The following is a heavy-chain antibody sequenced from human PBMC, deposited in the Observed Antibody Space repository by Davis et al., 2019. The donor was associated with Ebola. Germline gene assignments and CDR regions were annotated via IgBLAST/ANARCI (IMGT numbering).Heavy chain of an antibody. CDR1: GFTFSSYT. V-gene: IGHV3-21*01. Sequence: PGGSLRLSCAASGFTFSSYTMNCVRQAPGKGLEWVSSISFSSSYIYYADSVRGRFTISRNNAKNSLYLQMNSLRAEDTAVYYCARALSYYYYGMDVWGQGTTVTVSS. CDR3: ARALSYYYYGMDV. J-gene: IGHJ6*02. CDR2: ISFSSSYI.